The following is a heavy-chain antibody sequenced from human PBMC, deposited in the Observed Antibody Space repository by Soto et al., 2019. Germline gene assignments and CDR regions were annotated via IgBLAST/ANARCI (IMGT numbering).Heavy chain of an antibody. CDR3: ARDLLYSSRSTVRFDI. D-gene: IGHD6-13*01. CDR1: GYTFTNYG. CDR2: ITTYNGHT. Sequence: QVQLVQSGTEVKKPGASVKVSCKASGYTFTNYGISWVRQAPGQGLEWLAWITTYNGHTNYAQKLQGRVTLTTDTSTSTADMELRSLRSDDTAVYYCARDLLYSSRSTVRFDIWGQGTMVTVSS. J-gene: IGHJ3*02. V-gene: IGHV1-18*01.